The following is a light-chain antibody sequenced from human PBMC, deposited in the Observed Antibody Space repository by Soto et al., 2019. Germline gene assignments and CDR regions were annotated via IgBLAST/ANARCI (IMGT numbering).Light chain of an antibody. V-gene: IGKV3-11*01. CDR2: DVS. CDR1: QSVSSY. Sequence: EIVLTQSPATLSLSPGERATLSCRASQSVSSYLAWYQQKPGQAPRLLIYDVSNRATGIPARFSGSGSGTDFTLTISSLEPEDVAVYYCQHRNNWLALTFGGGTKVEVK. CDR3: QHRNNWLALT. J-gene: IGKJ4*01.